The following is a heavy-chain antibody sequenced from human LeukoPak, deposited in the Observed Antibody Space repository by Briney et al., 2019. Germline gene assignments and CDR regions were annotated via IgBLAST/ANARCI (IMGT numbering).Heavy chain of an antibody. D-gene: IGHD6-19*01. J-gene: IGHJ4*02. V-gene: IGHV1-18*01. CDR1: GYTFTNYG. Sequence: ASVKVSCKASGYTFTNYGISWVRQAPGQGLEWMGWISAYNANTNYAQKLQGRVTMTTDTSTTTAYMELRSLGSDDTAVYYCARSARLASDYFDYWGQGTLVTVSS. CDR2: ISAYNANT. CDR3: ARSARLASDYFDY.